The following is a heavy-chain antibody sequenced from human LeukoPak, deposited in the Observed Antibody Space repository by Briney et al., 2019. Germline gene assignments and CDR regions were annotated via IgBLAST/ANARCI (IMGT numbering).Heavy chain of an antibody. J-gene: IGHJ4*02. Sequence: ASVKVSCKASGYTFTSYGISWVRQAPGQGLEWMGWISAYNGNTNYAQKLQGRVTMTTDTSTSTAYMELRSLRSDDTAVYYCARDGDYYGSGSLSDYWGQGTLVTVSS. V-gene: IGHV1-18*01. CDR1: GYTFTSYG. CDR3: ARDGDYYGSGSLSDY. CDR2: ISAYNGNT. D-gene: IGHD3-10*01.